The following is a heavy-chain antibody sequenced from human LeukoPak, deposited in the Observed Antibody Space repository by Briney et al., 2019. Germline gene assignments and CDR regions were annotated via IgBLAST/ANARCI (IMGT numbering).Heavy chain of an antibody. CDR1: GFTFNNYV. J-gene: IGHJ4*02. V-gene: IGHV3-23*01. CDR3: ARDLNREDFDY. CDR2: ITDSSTST. Sequence: GGSLRLSCAASGFTFNNYVMNWVRQAPGKGLEWVSAITDSSTSTYYADSVKGRFTISRHNSKNTLYLQMNSLRADDTAVYYCARDLNREDFDYWGQGTLVAVSS. D-gene: IGHD3-9*01.